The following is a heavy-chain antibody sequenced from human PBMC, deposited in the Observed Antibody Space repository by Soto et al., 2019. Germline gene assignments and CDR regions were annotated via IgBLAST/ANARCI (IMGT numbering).Heavy chain of an antibody. V-gene: IGHV1-3*01. CDR3: ARDLGGWPDY. D-gene: IGHD2-15*01. Sequence: ASVKVSCKASGGTFNSYAISWVRQAPGQRLEWMGWINAGYGNTKYSQKFQGRVTITRDTSASTAYMELSSLRSEDTAVYYCARDLGGWPDYWGQGTLVTVSS. J-gene: IGHJ4*02. CDR1: GGTFNSYA. CDR2: INAGYGNT.